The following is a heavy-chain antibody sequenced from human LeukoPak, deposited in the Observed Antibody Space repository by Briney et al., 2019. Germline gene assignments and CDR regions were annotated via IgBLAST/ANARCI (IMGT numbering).Heavy chain of an antibody. V-gene: IGHV4-59*01. Sequence: SETLSLTCTVSGGSISSYYWSWIRQPPGKGLEWIGYIYYSGSTNYNPSLKSRVTISVDTSKNQFSLKLSSVTAADTAVYYCARGSLLSYYDFWSGYPSGFQHWGQGTLVTVSS. CDR1: GGSISSYY. J-gene: IGHJ1*01. D-gene: IGHD3-3*01. CDR2: IYYSGST. CDR3: ARGSLLSYYDFWSGYPSGFQH.